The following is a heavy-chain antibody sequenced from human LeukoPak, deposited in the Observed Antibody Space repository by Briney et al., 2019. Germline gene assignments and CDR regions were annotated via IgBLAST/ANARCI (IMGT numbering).Heavy chain of an antibody. CDR3: ARDGFWSGYSFLFDY. Sequence: GGSLRLSCAASGFTFSDYYMSWIRQAPGKGLEWVSYISSSGNTIYYADSVKGRFTISRDNAKNSLYLQMNSLRAEDTAVYYCARDGFWSGYSFLFDYWGQGTLVTVSS. CDR2: ISSSGNTI. J-gene: IGHJ4*02. CDR1: GFTFSDYY. V-gene: IGHV3-11*04. D-gene: IGHD3-3*01.